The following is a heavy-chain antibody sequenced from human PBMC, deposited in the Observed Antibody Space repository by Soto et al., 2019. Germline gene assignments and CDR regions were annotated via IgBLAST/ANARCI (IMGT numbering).Heavy chain of an antibody. CDR1: GYTFTSYG. CDR2: ISAYNGNT. CDR3: ARDYYDSSGYHGLAFDI. J-gene: IGHJ3*02. Sequence: VASVKVSCKASGYTFTSYGISWVRQAPGQGLEWMGWISAYNGNTNYAQKLQGRVTMTTDTSTSTAYMELRSLRSDDTAVYYCARDYYDSSGYHGLAFDIWGQGTMVTVSS. V-gene: IGHV1-18*04. D-gene: IGHD3-22*01.